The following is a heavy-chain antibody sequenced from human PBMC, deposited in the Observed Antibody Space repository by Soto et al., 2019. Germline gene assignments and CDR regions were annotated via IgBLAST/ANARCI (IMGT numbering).Heavy chain of an antibody. CDR3: ARVLWEYRSSSSVDP. Sequence: QVQLQESGPGLVKPSQTLSLTCTVSGGSISSGGYYWSWIRQHPGKGLEWIGYIYYSGNTYYNPSLKSRINISVDTSKNQFSLKLSSVTAADTAVYYCARVLWEYRSSSSVDPWGQGTLVTVSS. CDR1: GGSISSGGYY. V-gene: IGHV4-31*03. D-gene: IGHD6-6*01. CDR2: IYYSGNT. J-gene: IGHJ5*02.